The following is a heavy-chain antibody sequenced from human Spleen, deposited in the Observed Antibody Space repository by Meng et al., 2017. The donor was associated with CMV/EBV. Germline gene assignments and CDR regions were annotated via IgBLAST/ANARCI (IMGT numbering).Heavy chain of an antibody. CDR2: ISYDGFNT. CDR1: GYPFSNSA. Sequence: CVVSGYPFSNSAMHWVRQVPGKGLEWVGEISYDGFNTYYTDSVKGRFTISRDNSRNTLYLQLNSLRVQDTAVYYCALFRGYSYGDLDYWGQGTLVTVSS. D-gene: IGHD5-18*01. CDR3: ALFRGYSYGDLDY. V-gene: IGHV3-30-3*01. J-gene: IGHJ4*02.